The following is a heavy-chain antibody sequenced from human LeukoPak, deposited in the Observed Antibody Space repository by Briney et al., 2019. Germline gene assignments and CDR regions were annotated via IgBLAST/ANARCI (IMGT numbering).Heavy chain of an antibody. J-gene: IGHJ4*02. Sequence: GGSLRLSCAASGFTFSSYSMNWVRQAPGKGLEWVSYISSSSTIYYADSVKGRFTISRDNAKNSLCLQMNSLRAEDTAVYYCARGSSSPYYWGQGTLVTVSS. CDR1: GFTFSSYS. CDR3: ARGSSSPYY. D-gene: IGHD6-13*01. CDR2: ISSSSTI. V-gene: IGHV3-48*01.